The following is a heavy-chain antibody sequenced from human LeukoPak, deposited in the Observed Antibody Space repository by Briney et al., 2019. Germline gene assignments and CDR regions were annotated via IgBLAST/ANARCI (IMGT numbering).Heavy chain of an antibody. Sequence: GGSLRLSCAASGFTFSSYAMSWVRQAPGKGVQWVSALSGSGLSTYYADSVKGRFTISRDNSKNTLYLQMNSLRAEDTAVYYCAKGGESSSWLFDYWGQGTLVLVSS. D-gene: IGHD6-13*01. V-gene: IGHV3-23*01. CDR3: AKGGESSSWLFDY. CDR1: GFTFSSYA. J-gene: IGHJ4*02. CDR2: LSGSGLST.